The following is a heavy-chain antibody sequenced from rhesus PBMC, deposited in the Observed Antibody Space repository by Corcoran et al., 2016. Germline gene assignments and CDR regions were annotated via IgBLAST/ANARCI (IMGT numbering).Heavy chain of an antibody. Sequence: QVQLQESGPGVVKPSETLSLTCAVSGGSISSGYYWGWVRAPPGEELEWIGGSYGSGGINYLNPSLNSRVTLSVDTSKNQFYLKLSSVTAADTAVYYCARDVPPTVTTEFDYWGQGVLVTVSS. CDR2: SYGSGGIN. D-gene: IGHD4-35*01. J-gene: IGHJ4*01. V-gene: IGHV4S14*01. CDR1: GGSISSGYY. CDR3: ARDVPPTVTTEFDY.